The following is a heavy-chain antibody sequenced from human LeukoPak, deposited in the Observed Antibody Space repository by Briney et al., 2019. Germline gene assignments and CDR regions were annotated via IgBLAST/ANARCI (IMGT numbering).Heavy chain of an antibody. J-gene: IGHJ6*02. V-gene: IGHV3-23*01. D-gene: IGHD6-13*01. Sequence: PGGSLRPSCAAPGFTFSDHAMSWVRQAPAKGLEWVSSINGNGGGSYYIDSVKGRFTISRDNSKNMLYLQMNSLRAEDTAVYYCAKDCRTYSSSCMDVWGQGTTVTVSS. CDR3: AKDCRTYSSSCMDV. CDR2: INGNGGGS. CDR1: GFTFSDHA.